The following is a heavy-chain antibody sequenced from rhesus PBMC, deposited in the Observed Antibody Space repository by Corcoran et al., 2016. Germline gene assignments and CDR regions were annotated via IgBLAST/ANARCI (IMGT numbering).Heavy chain of an antibody. CDR3: AKDQSSWYFGLDS. CDR2: INSPCSNT. CDR1: GFTFSDHW. J-gene: IGHJ6*01. Sequence: EVQLVESGGGLAKPGGSLRLSCAASGFTFSDHWMQWVRQEPGKGVEWISGINSPCSNTYYADSVKGRVNISRENAKNTLYLQMDSLRTEDTAVYYCAKDQSSWYFGLDSWGQGVVVTVSS. V-gene: IGHV3-28*02. D-gene: IGHD2-15*01.